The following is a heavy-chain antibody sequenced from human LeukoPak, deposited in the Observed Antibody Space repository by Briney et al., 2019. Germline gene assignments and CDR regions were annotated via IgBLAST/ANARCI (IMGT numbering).Heavy chain of an antibody. V-gene: IGHV3-30*02. CDR1: GFTFSTYD. CDR2: IRYDGSDK. Sequence: GGSLRLSCAASGFTFSTYDMHWVRQAPGKGLEWVAFIRYDGSDKYYADSVKGRFTISRDNSKNTLYLQMNSLRGEDTAVYYCAGHFGAWHYFDYWGQGTLVTVSS. CDR3: AGHFGAWHYFDY. J-gene: IGHJ4*02. D-gene: IGHD3-3*01.